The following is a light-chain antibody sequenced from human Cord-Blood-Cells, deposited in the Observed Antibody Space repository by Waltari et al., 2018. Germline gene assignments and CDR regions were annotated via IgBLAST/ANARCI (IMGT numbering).Light chain of an antibody. CDR1: QSLLHSNGYNY. Sequence: DIVMTQSPLSLPVTPGESASISCRSSQSLLHSNGYNYLDWYLQNPGQSPQLLIYLGSNRASGVPDRFSGSGSGTDFTLKISRVEAEDVGVYYCMQALQTLQTTLTFGGGTKVEIK. V-gene: IGKV2-28*01. CDR2: LGS. J-gene: IGKJ4*01. CDR3: MQALQTLQTTLT.